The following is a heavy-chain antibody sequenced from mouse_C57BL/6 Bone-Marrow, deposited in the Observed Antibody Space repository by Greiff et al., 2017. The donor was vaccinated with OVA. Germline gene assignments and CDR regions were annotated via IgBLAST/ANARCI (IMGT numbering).Heavy chain of an antibody. J-gene: IGHJ3*01. CDR1: GYTFTSYW. V-gene: IGHV1-72*01. D-gene: IGHD3-2*02. Sequence: QVQLQQSGAELVKPGASVKLSCKASGYTFTSYWMHWVKQRPGRGLEWIGRIDPNSGGTKYNEKFKSKATLTVDKPSSTAYMQLSSLTSEDSAVYYCARRGKTAQATFWFAYWGQGTLVTVSA. CDR2: IDPNSGGT. CDR3: ARRGKTAQATFWFAY.